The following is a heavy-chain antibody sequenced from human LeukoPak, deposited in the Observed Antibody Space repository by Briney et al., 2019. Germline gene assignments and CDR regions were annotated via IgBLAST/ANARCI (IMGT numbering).Heavy chain of an antibody. CDR3: ARFLRITMIVVVMNYFDY. CDR1: GFTFSSYW. D-gene: IGHD3-22*01. J-gene: IGHJ4*02. V-gene: IGHV3-7*01. CDR2: INQDGSEK. Sequence: GGSLRLSCAASGFTFSSYWMSWVRQAPGKGLEWVANINQDGSEKYYVYSVNGGFTISRANAKNSLYLQMNSLRAEDTAVYYCARFLRITMIVVVMNYFDYWGKGTLVTVSS.